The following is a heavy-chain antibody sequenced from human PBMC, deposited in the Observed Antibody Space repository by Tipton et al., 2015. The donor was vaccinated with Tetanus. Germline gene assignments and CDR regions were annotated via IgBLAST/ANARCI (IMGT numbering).Heavy chain of an antibody. J-gene: IGHJ5*02. Sequence: TLSLTCTVSGGSLRGGDHYWSWIRQPAGKGLEWIGRTYIRGTTTYNPSLKSRVTISVDTSDNQMSLRLTSVTAADTAVYYCARDRGDTGTVNWFDPWGQGTLVTVSS. CDR2: TYIRGTT. V-gene: IGHV4-61*02. CDR3: ARDRGDTGTVNWFDP. CDR1: GGSLRGGDHY. D-gene: IGHD1-1*01.